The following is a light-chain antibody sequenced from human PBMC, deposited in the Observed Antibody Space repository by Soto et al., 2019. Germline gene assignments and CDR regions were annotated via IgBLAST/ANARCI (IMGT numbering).Light chain of an antibody. CDR2: DAS. CDR1: QSVSSY. J-gene: IGKJ2*01. V-gene: IGKV3-11*01. Sequence: EIVLTQSPATLSLSPGERATLSCRASQSVSSYLAWYQQKPGQAPRRLSYDASNRTTGITSRFSGSGSGTDFNLTISSLEPEDFAVYYCQHRSNWHPMYTFGQGTKLESK. CDR3: QHRSNWHPMYT.